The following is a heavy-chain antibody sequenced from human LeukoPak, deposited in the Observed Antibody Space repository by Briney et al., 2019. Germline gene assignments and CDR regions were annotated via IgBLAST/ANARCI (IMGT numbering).Heavy chain of an antibody. J-gene: IGHJ4*02. CDR3: ASINPTIDYSLDY. D-gene: IGHD4-11*01. V-gene: IGHV4-39*01. CDR1: GGSISSSSYY. CDR2: IYYSGST. Sequence: SETLPLTCTVSGGSISSSSYYWGWIRQPPGKGLEWIGSIYYSGSTYYNPSLKSRVTISVDTSKNQFSLKLSSVTAADTAVYYCASINPTIDYSLDYWGQGTLVTVSS.